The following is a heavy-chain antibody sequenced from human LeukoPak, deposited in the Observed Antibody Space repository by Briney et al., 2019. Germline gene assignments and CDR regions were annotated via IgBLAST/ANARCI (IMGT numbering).Heavy chain of an antibody. D-gene: IGHD1-1*01. V-gene: IGHV5-51*01. CDR1: GYSFTSYW. J-gene: IGHJ4*02. CDR2: IYPGDSDT. CDR3: ARHWGQSGWNDGFDY. Sequence: PGESLKISCKGSGYSFTSYWIGWVRQMPGKGLEWMGIIYPGDSDTRYSPSFQGQVTISADKSISTAYLQWSSLKASDTAMYYCARHWGQSGWNDGFDYWGQGTLVTVSS.